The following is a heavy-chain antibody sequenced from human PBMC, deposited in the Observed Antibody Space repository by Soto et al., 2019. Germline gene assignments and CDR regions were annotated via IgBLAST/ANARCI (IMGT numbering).Heavy chain of an antibody. CDR2: ISSGSVYI. Sequence: EVQLVESGGGLVKPGGSLRLSCAASGFTFSSYSMNWVRQIPGKGLEWVSSISSGSVYIIYADSVQGRFTISRDDAKNSLFLQMDSLRDDDTAVYFCARFDTVAVHDIDYWGQGTLVTVSS. D-gene: IGHD3-9*01. CDR1: GFTFSSYS. CDR3: ARFDTVAVHDIDY. J-gene: IGHJ4*01. V-gene: IGHV3-21*02.